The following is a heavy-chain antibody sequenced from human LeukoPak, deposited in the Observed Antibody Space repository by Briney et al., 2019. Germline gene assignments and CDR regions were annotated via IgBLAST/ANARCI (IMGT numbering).Heavy chain of an antibody. Sequence: SQTLSLTYAISGDSVSSNSVAWNWLRQSPARGLEWLGRTCYRSKWYIDYAESVKSRIIINPDTSKSQFSLQLSSVTPEDTAVYYCARGDDYSPYGMDVWGQGTTVTVSS. V-gene: IGHV6-1*01. CDR2: TCYRSKWYI. J-gene: IGHJ6*02. CDR3: ARGDDYSPYGMDV. D-gene: IGHD4-11*01. CDR1: GDSVSSNSVA.